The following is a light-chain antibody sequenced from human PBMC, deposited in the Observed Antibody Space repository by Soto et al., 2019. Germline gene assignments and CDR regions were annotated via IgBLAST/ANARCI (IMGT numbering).Light chain of an antibody. Sequence: DIVMTQSPDSLAVSLGERVTINCKSSQSVLYSSNNKNYLAWYQQKPGQPPKLLIYWASTRESGVPDRFRGSGSGTDFTLTISSLQAEDVAVYYCQQYYSTPRTFGQGTKVEIK. V-gene: IGKV4-1*01. CDR2: WAS. CDR3: QQYYSTPRT. J-gene: IGKJ1*01. CDR1: QSVLYSSNNKNY.